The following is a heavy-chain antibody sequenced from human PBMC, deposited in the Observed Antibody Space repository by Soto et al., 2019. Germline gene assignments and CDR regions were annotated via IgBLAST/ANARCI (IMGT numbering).Heavy chain of an antibody. CDR2: IYYSGST. J-gene: IGHJ4*02. D-gene: IGHD3-22*01. CDR1: GGSISSGDYY. V-gene: IGHV4-30-4*01. CDR3: ARAGYDSSGYQPNFDY. Sequence: QVQLQESGPGLVKPSQTLSLTCTVSGGSISSGDYYWSWIRQPPGKGLEWIGYIYYSGSTYYNPSLKSRVTISVDTSKNQFSLKLSSVTAADTAVYYCARAGYDSSGYQPNFDYWGQGTLVTVSS.